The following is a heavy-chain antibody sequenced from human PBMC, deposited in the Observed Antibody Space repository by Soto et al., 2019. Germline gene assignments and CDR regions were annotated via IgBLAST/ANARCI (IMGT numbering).Heavy chain of an antibody. D-gene: IGHD3-22*01. Sequence: VASVKVSCKASGGTFSSYAISWVRQAPGQGLEWMGGIIPIFGTANYAQKFQGRVTITADESTSTAYMELSSLRSEDTAVYYCARDREIYYDSSGYYHSFDYWGQGTLVTVSS. CDR2: IIPIFGTA. CDR1: GGTFSSYA. V-gene: IGHV1-69*13. CDR3: ARDREIYYDSSGYYHSFDY. J-gene: IGHJ4*02.